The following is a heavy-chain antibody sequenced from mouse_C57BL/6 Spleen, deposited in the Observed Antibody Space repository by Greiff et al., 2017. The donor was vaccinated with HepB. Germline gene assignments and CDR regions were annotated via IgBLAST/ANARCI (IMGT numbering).Heavy chain of an antibody. Sequence: EVKVVESGGGLVQPGGSLSLSCAASGFTFTDYYMSWVRQPPGKALEWLGFIRNKANGYTTEYSASVKGRFTISRDNSQSILYLQMNALRAEDSATYYCARYKGELVYFDYWGQGTTLTVSS. CDR1: GFTFTDYY. V-gene: IGHV7-3*01. J-gene: IGHJ2*01. D-gene: IGHD4-1*01. CDR3: ARYKGELVYFDY. CDR2: IRNKANGYTT.